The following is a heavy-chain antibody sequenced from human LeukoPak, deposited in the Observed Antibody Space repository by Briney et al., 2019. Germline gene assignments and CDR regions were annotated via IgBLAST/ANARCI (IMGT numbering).Heavy chain of an antibody. CDR2: INHSGST. CDR3: ARGDSSWYFDY. D-gene: IGHD6-13*01. V-gene: IGHV4-34*01. J-gene: IGHJ4*02. Sequence: SEALSLTCAVYGGSFSGYYWSWIRQPPGKGLEWIGEINHSGSTNYNPSLKSRVTISVDTSKNQFSLKLSSVTAADTAVYYCARGDSSWYFDYWGQGTLVTVSS. CDR1: GGSFSGYY.